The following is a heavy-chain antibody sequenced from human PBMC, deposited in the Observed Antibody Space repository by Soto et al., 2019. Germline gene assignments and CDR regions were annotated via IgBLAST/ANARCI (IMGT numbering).Heavy chain of an antibody. Sequence: ASVKVSCKASGYTFTSYAMHWVRQAPGQRLEWMGWINAGNGNTKYSQKFQGRVTITRDTSASTAYMELNSLRAEDTAVYYCARDSGYYYPQRSDYYYYGMDVWGQGTTVTVSS. CDR1: GYTFTSYA. D-gene: IGHD3-22*01. CDR2: INAGNGNT. CDR3: ARDSGYYYPQRSDYYYYGMDV. J-gene: IGHJ6*02. V-gene: IGHV1-3*01.